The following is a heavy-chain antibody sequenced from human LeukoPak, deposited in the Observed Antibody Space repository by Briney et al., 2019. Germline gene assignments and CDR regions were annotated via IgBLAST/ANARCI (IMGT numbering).Heavy chain of an antibody. CDR2: VSNSGGST. CDR1: GFTFSTYA. V-gene: IGHV3-23*01. CDR3: AVWGY. Sequence: GGSLRLSCAASGFTFSTYAMNWVRQAPGKGLEWVSAVSNSGGSTYYADSVQGRFTISRDNSKNTLYLQMNSLRAEDTAIYYCAVWGYWGQGTLVTVSS. J-gene: IGHJ4*02. D-gene: IGHD7-27*01.